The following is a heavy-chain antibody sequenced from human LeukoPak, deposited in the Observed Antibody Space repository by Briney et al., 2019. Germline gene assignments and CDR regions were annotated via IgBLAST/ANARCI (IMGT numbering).Heavy chain of an antibody. CDR3: ARVLRATIIVVTDAFDI. V-gene: IGHV4-59*01. CDR2: VYSSGST. J-gene: IGHJ3*02. Sequence: SETLSLTCIVSGGSISNYYWSWVRQPPGKGLEWIGYVYSSGSTNYNPSLKSRVTISVDTSKNQFSLRLSSVTAADTAVYYCARVLRATIIVVTDAFDIWGQGTMVTVSS. CDR1: GGSISNYY. D-gene: IGHD3-22*01.